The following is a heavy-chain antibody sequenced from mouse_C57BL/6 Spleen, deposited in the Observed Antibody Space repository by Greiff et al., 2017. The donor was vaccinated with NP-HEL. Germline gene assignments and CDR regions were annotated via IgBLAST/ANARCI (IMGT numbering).Heavy chain of an antibody. CDR3: TRWKDPSY. Sequence: LVESGAELVRPGASVTLSCKASGYTFTDYEMHWVKQTPVHGLEWIGAIDPETGGTAYNQKFKGKAILTADKSSSTAYMELRSLTSEDSAVYYCTRWKDPSYWGQGTTLTVSS. V-gene: IGHV1-15*01. CDR1: GYTFTDYE. CDR2: IDPETGGT. J-gene: IGHJ2*01.